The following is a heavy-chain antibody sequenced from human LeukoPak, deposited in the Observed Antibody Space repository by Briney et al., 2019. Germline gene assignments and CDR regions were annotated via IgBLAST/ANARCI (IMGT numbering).Heavy chain of an antibody. CDR3: ARGRSTKQQLVRGSILEFGY. Sequence: ASVKVSCKASGYTFTSYYMHWVRQAPGQGLEWMGIINPSGGSTSYAQKFQGRVTMTRDMSTSTVYMELSSLRSEDTAVYYCARGRSTKQQLVRGSILEFGYWGQGTLVTVSS. CDR2: INPSGGST. CDR1: GYTFTSYY. J-gene: IGHJ4*02. V-gene: IGHV1-46*01. D-gene: IGHD6-13*01.